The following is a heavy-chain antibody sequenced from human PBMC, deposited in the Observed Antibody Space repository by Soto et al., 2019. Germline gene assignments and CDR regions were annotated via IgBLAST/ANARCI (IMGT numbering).Heavy chain of an antibody. V-gene: IGHV3-30-3*01. J-gene: IGHJ5*02. CDR3: ARDLNGDYGGANWFDP. Sequence: QVQLVESGGGVVQPGRSLRLSCAASGFTFSSYAMHWVRQAPGKGLEWVAVISYDGSNKYYADSVKGRFTISRDNSKNTLYLQMNSLRAEDTAVYYCARDLNGDYGGANWFDPWGQGTLVTVSS. CDR2: ISYDGSNK. CDR1: GFTFSSYA. D-gene: IGHD4-17*01.